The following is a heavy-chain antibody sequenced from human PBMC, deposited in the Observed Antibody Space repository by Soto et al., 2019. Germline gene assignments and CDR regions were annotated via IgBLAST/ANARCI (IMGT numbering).Heavy chain of an antibody. Sequence: SETLSLTCTVSGGSISSGDYYWSWIRQPPGKSLEWIGYIYYSGSTYYNPSLKSRVTISVDTSKNQFSLKLSSVTAADTAVYYCASLVVVTKYYYYGMDVWGQGTTVTVSS. CDR1: GGSISSGDYY. J-gene: IGHJ6*02. CDR3: ASLVVVTKYYYYGMDV. CDR2: IYYSGST. D-gene: IGHD2-21*02. V-gene: IGHV4-30-4*01.